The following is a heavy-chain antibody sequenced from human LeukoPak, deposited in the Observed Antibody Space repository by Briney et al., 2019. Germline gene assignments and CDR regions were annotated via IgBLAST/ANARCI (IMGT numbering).Heavy chain of an antibody. CDR2: IYYSGST. Sequence: SQTLSLTCTASGGSISSGDYYWSCIRPPPGMGLEWISNIYYSGSTYYNPSLNSRVTISVDTSKNQFSLKLSSVTAAETAVDYCARDQFDYGAGSYYRGYWFDPWGQGTLVTVSS. D-gene: IGHD3-10*01. CDR1: GGSISSGDYY. J-gene: IGHJ5*02. CDR3: ARDQFDYGAGSYYRGYWFDP. V-gene: IGHV4-30-4*01.